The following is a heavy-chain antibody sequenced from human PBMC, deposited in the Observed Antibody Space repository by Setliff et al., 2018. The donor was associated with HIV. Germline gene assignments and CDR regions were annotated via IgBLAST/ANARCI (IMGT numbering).Heavy chain of an antibody. J-gene: IGHJ4*02. V-gene: IGHV1-69*13. CDR3: ARDSPNYDSTGYYYPDF. D-gene: IGHD3-22*01. Sequence: SVKVSCKASGGTFSSYAVSWVRQAPGQGLEWMGGIIPIIGTPNYAQKFQGRVTITADESTSTAYMELRSLRSDDTAVYYCARDSPNYDSTGYYYPDFWGQGTLVTVSS. CDR2: IIPIIGTP. CDR1: GGTFSSYA.